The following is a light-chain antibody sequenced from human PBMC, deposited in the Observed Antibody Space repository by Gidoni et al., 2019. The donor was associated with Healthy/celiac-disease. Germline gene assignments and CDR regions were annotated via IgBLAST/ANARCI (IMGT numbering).Light chain of an antibody. CDR3: QSYDSSLSGFVV. CDR1: SSNIGAGYD. V-gene: IGLV1-40*01. CDR2: GNS. J-gene: IGLJ2*01. Sequence: QSVLTHPPSVSGAPGHRVTISCTGSSSNIGAGYDVHWYQQLPGTAPKLLIYGNSNRPSGVPDRFSGSKSGTSASLAITGLQAEDEADYYCQSYDSSLSGFVVFGGGTKLTVL.